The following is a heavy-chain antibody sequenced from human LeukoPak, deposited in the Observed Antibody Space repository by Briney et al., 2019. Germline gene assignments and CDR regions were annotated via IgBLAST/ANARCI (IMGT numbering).Heavy chain of an antibody. CDR1: RFNFSSYG. D-gene: IGHD6-19*01. CDR3: TCTHSSPPV. J-gene: IGHJ4*02. Sequence: GGSLRLSCAVSRFNFSSYGMHWVRQAPGKGLEWVAFIRFGGTIKNYADSVKGRFTISRVDSKNTLYLQMNNLGTEDTAVYYCTCTHSSPPVWGQGTLVTVSS. V-gene: IGHV3-30*02. CDR2: IRFGGTIK.